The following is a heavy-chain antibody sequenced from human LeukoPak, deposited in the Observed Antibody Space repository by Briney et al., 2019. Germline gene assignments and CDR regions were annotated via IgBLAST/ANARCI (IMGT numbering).Heavy chain of an antibody. J-gene: IGHJ4*02. CDR2: ISGDGGST. Sequence: GGSLRLSCAASGFTFDDYAMHWVRQAPGKGLEWVSLISGDGGSTYYADSVKGRFTISRDNSKNSLYLQMNSLRTEDTALYYCARESESSGWYDYWGQGTLVTVSS. V-gene: IGHV3-43*02. CDR3: ARESESSGWYDY. D-gene: IGHD6-19*01. CDR1: GFTFDDYA.